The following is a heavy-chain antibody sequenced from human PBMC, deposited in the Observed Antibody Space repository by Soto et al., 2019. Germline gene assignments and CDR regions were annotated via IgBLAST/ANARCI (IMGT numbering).Heavy chain of an antibody. CDR2: IYYSGST. CDR1: GGSISSYY. Sequence: SETLSLTCTVSGGSISSYYWSWIRQPPGKGLEWIGYIYYSGSTNYNPSLKSRVTISVDTSKNQFSLKLSSVTAADTAVYYCGRLSNHYDFWSGYSIDYWGQGTLVTVS. V-gene: IGHV4-59*08. J-gene: IGHJ4*02. D-gene: IGHD3-3*01. CDR3: GRLSNHYDFWSGYSIDY.